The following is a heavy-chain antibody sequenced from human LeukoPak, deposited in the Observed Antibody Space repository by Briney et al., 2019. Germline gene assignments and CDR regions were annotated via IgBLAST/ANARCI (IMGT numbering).Heavy chain of an antibody. D-gene: IGHD4-17*01. J-gene: IGHJ3*02. CDR2: ISGSGGST. Sequence: GGSLRPSRAASGFTFSSYAMSWLRQAQGKGLEWVSAISGSGGSTYYADSVKGRFTISRDNSKNTLYQQMNSLRAEDTAVYYCAKEKYGTDVGDDAFDIWGRGTMVTVPS. V-gene: IGHV3-23*01. CDR1: GFTFSSYA. CDR3: AKEKYGTDVGDDAFDI.